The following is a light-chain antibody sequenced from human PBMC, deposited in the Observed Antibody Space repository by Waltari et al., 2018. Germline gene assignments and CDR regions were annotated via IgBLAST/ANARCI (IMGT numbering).Light chain of an antibody. CDR2: DVS. CDR1: SSDVGGYNY. CDR3: CSYAGSYTYV. V-gene: IGLV2-11*01. Sequence: QSALTQPASVSGSPGQSITISCTGTSSDVGGYNYVSWHQQHPGKAPKLMIYDVSKRPSGVPGRVSGSKSGNTASLTISGLQSEDEADYYCCSYAGSYTYVFGTGTKVTVL. J-gene: IGLJ1*01.